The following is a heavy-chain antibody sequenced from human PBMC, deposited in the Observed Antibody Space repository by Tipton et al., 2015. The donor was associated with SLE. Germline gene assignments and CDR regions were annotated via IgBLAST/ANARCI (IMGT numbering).Heavy chain of an antibody. CDR1: GGSISSGSYY. Sequence: TLSLTCTVSGGSISSGSYYWSWIRQPAGKGLEWIGRIYTSGSTNYNPSLKSRVTISVDTSKNQFSLKLSSVTAADTAVYYCAAYYYDSSGYTSWGQGTLVTVSS. CDR3: AAYYYDSSGYTS. D-gene: IGHD3-22*01. CDR2: IYTSGST. V-gene: IGHV4-61*02. J-gene: IGHJ5*02.